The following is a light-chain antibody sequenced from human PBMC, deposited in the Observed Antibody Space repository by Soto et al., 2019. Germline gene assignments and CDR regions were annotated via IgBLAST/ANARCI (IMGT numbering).Light chain of an antibody. V-gene: IGKV3-15*01. CDR2: GAS. CDR1: QSVDTF. Sequence: EIVLTQSPGTLSFSPGERATLSCRASQSVDTFLVWYQQKPGQAPRLLIFGASTRATGIPARFSGSGSGTEFILTISSVESEDFAIYYCQQHNDWPTFGQGTRLEIK. J-gene: IGKJ5*01. CDR3: QQHNDWPT.